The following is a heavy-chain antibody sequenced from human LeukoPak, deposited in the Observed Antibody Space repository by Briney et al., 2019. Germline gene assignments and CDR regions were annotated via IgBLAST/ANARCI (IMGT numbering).Heavy chain of an antibody. V-gene: IGHV3-9*03. CDR3: AKGGGGRLIYYYYMDV. Sequence: GGSLRLSCAASEFSVGSNYMTWVRQAPGKGLEWVSGISWNSDSIDYADSVKGRFTISRDNAKNSLYLQMNSLRAEDMALYYCAKGGGGRLIYYYYMDVWGKGTTVTVSS. CDR2: ISWNSDSI. CDR1: EFSVGSNY. D-gene: IGHD3-16*01. J-gene: IGHJ6*03.